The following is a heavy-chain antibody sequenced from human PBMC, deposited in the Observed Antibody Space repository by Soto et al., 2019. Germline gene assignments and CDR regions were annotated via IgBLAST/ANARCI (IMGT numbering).Heavy chain of an antibody. D-gene: IGHD2-2*01. J-gene: IGHJ4*02. CDR3: ARGRVVPGAIDYLNY. CDR1: GGSVRSGAYY. CDR2: IDYSGST. V-gene: IGHV4-31*03. Sequence: SVTLSLTCTVSGGSVRSGAYYWSWIRQLPGNGLEWIGNIDYSGSTYYTSSLKSRPIISLDTSKNQVSLKLSSVTASDTAVYYCARGRVVPGAIDYLNYWRQRTPVIVSS.